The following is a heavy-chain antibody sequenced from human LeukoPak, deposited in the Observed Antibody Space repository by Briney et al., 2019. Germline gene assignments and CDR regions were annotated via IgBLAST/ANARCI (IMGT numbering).Heavy chain of an antibody. D-gene: IGHD4-23*01. Sequence: SEPLSLNCAVSGGYISGYYWSWIRQLTGQGLEWIGRVYTSGITNYNPSLNGRVTLSVDTSQNQFSLKLTSVTAADTAVYYCATGAYGGSAWGQGTLVTVSS. J-gene: IGHJ5*02. CDR2: VYTSGIT. CDR3: ATGAYGGSA. CDR1: GGYISGYY. V-gene: IGHV4-4*07.